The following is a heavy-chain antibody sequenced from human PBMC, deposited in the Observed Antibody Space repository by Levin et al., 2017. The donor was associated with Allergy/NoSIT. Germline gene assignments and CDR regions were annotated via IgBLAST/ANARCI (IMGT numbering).Heavy chain of an antibody. V-gene: IGHV4-61*02. CDR3: ARDLEGFSGYNPYCYMDV. CDR2: IYVTGST. CDR1: CDSISRGFYY. Sequence: SQTLSLPCSVSCDSISRGFYYWSWIRQPAGEGLEWIGRIYVTGSTTYSPSLTSRVTISLDRSNDQVSLQITSVTAAATAVYYCARDLEGFSGYNPYCYMDVWGKGTTVTVSS. D-gene: IGHD5-12*01. J-gene: IGHJ6*03.